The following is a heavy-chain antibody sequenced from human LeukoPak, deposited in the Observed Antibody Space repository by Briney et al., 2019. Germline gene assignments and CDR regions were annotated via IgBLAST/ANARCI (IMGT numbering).Heavy chain of an antibody. V-gene: IGHV4-59*01. CDR1: GASISTYY. CDR3: ARVGQGNFDY. D-gene: IGHD3-10*01. CDR2: IYYSGNT. Sequence: PSETLSLTCTVSGASISTYYWSWIRQPPGKGLEWIGYIYYSGNTKYDPSLKSRVTISVYTSKNQFSLNLSSVTAADTAVYYCARVGQGNFDYWGQGTLVTVSS. J-gene: IGHJ4*02.